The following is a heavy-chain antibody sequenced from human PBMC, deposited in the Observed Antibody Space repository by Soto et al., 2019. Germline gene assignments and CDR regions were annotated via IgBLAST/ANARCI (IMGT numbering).Heavy chain of an antibody. CDR2: IYHSGST. CDR3: AREYNYDSSGIGFDS. D-gene: IGHD3-22*01. V-gene: IGHV4-59*01. J-gene: IGHJ4*02. CDR1: GGSISSYY. Sequence: SETLSLTCTVSGGSISSYYWSWIRQPPGKGLEWIGYIYHSGSTHYNPSLKSRVTISVDTSKNRFSLKLSSVTAADTAVYYCAREYNYDSSGIGFDSWGQGTLVTVSS.